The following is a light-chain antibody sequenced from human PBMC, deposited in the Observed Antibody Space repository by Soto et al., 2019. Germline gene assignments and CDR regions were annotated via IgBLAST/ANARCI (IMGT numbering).Light chain of an antibody. CDR2: AVS. V-gene: IGLV2-14*03. J-gene: IGLJ1*01. Sequence: QSVLSQLASASGSPGQTITISSSGTSIDIGSYDHVAWYQQFPGKSPKLIIYAVSDRPPGVSDRFSGSKSGISASLTISGLQNEDEADYYCISYTDRQSYLFGTGTKVTVL. CDR1: SIDIGSYDH. CDR3: ISYTDRQSYL.